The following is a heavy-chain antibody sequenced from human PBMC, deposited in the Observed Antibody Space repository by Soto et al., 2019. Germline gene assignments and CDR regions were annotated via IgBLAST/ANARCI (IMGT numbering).Heavy chain of an antibody. CDR3: AREPEFFDYYGMDV. CDR1: GYTFTSYG. V-gene: IGHV1-18*01. J-gene: IGHJ6*02. D-gene: IGHD3-10*01. Sequence: GASVKGYCKASGYTFTSYGISWVRQAPGQGLEWMGWISAYNGNTNYAQKLQGRVTMTTDTSTSTAYMELRSLRSDDTAVYYCAREPEFFDYYGMDVWGQGTTVTVSS. CDR2: ISAYNGNT.